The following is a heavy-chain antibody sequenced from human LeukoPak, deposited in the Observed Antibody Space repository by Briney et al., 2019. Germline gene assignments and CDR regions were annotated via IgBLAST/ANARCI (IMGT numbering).Heavy chain of an antibody. V-gene: IGHV3-23*01. CDR2: ISGSGGST. Sequence: GGSLRLSCAASGFTFGTYAMSWVRQAPGKGLEWVSAISGSGGSTYYADSVKGRFTISRDNSKNTLYLQMNSLRAEDTAVYYCANLGGVIVPAGDYWGQGTLVTVSS. CDR3: ANLGGVIVPAGDY. J-gene: IGHJ4*02. D-gene: IGHD3-16*02. CDR1: GFTFGTYA.